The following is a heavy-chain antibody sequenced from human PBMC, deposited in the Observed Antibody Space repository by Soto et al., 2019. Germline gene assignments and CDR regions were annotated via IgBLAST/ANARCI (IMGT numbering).Heavy chain of an antibody. CDR1: VFSLSTSGVG. D-gene: IGHD3-22*01. V-gene: IGHV2-5*02. CDR3: AHRVGDSRGYCSEFYY. CDR2: IYRDDDK. Sequence: QITLKESGPTLGKPTQTLTLTCTFSVFSLSTSGVGVGWIRQPQGKALEWLALIYRDDDKLYTPSLKSRLTITHDTSKNQVILTMTNMDPVDTATYYCAHRVGDSRGYCSEFYYWGQGTLVNVSS. J-gene: IGHJ4*02.